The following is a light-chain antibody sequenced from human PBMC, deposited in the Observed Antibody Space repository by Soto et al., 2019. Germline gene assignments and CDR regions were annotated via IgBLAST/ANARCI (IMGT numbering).Light chain of an antibody. V-gene: IGKV3-20*01. CDR2: GAS. CDR1: RSVSSY. Sequence: EIVLTQSPATLSLSPGESATLSCRATRSVSSYLAWYQQKPGQAPRLLIYGASSRATGIPDRFSGSGSGTDFTLTISRLEPEDFAVYYCQQYGSSPITFGQGTRLENK. CDR3: QQYGSSPIT. J-gene: IGKJ5*01.